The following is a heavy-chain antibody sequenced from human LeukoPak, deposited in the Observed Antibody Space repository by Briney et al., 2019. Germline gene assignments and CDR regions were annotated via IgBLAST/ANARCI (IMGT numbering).Heavy chain of an antibody. V-gene: IGHV3-11*01. CDR2: ITNGGSTI. J-gene: IGHJ6*02. D-gene: IGHD3-9*01. Sequence: GGSLRLSCAASGFTFSDYNMNWVRQTPGKGLEWVSYITNGGSTIHHADSVKGRFTISRDNAKKTLYLQMNSLRAEDTAVYYCARSIGLTGGGVDVWGQGTTVTVSS. CDR3: ARSIGLTGGGVDV. CDR1: GFTFSDYN.